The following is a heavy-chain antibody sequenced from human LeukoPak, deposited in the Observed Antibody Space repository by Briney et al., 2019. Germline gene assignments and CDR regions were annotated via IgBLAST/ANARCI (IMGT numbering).Heavy chain of an antibody. CDR1: GFSLSSYS. J-gene: IGHJ4*02. CDR2: ISSSSSTI. V-gene: IGHV3-48*01. D-gene: IGHD2-2*01. Sequence: PGGSLRLSCVVSGFSLSSYSMSWVREAPGKVLEWVSYISSSSSTIYYADSVKGRFTISRDNSKNTLYLQMNSLRAEDTAVYYCARDFTPSTFDYWGQGTLVTVSS. CDR3: ARDFTPSTFDY.